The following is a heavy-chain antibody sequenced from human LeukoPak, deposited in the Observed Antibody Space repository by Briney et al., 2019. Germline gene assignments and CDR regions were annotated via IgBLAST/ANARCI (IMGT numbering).Heavy chain of an antibody. J-gene: IGHJ4*02. CDR2: IYWDDDK. D-gene: IGHD4-11*01. CDR1: GFSLSTSGVG. V-gene: IGHV2-5*02. Sequence: SGPTLVKPTQTLTLTCTFSGFSLSTSGVGVGWIRQPPGKALEWLALIYWDDDKRYSPSLKSRLTITKDTSKNQVVLTMTSMDPVDTATYYCAHGEGTVYSIHFDYWGQGTLVTVSS. CDR3: AHGEGTVYSIHFDY.